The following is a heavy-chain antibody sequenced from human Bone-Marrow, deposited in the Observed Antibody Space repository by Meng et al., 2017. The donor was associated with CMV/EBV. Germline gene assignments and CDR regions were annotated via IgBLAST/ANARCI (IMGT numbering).Heavy chain of an antibody. D-gene: IGHD6-6*01. V-gene: IGHV3-30*04. Sequence: GGSLRLSCSASGFTFSSYAMHWVRQAPGKGLEWVAVISYDGSNKYYADSVKGRFTISRDNSKNTLYLQRNRRRAEDTAVYYRSTGPPGYSSSPYYYGKDVWGQGTTVTVSS. CDR2: ISYDGSNK. J-gene: IGHJ6*02. CDR1: GFTFSSYA. CDR3: STGPPGYSSSPYYYGKDV.